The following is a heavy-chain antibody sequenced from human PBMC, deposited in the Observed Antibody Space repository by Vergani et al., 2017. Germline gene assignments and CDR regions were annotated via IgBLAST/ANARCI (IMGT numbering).Heavy chain of an antibody. D-gene: IGHD5-24*01. Sequence: EVDLVESGGGLAQPGGSLRLSCEASGITFWKFGMHWVRQGPGKGLEWVSGISWNSGAVDYADSVRGRFTISRDNSKNTLYLQMNSLRAEDTAVYYCAKSRERWLQFWWMDYWGQGTLVTVSS. CDR3: AKSRERWLQFWWMDY. V-gene: IGHV3-9*01. CDR1: GITFWKFG. J-gene: IGHJ4*02. CDR2: ISWNSGAV.